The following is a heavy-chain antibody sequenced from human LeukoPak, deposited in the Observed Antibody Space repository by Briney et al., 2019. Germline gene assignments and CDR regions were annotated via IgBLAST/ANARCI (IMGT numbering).Heavy chain of an antibody. CDR3: AKDLATHLYYYDSHPNYYFDY. Sequence: GGSLRLSCAASGFTFSSYAMSWVRQAPGKGLEWVSVISGSGDNTYYADSVKGRFTISRDNSKNTLYLQMNSLRAEDTAVYYCAKDLATHLYYYDSHPNYYFDYWGQGTLVTVSS. V-gene: IGHV3-23*01. D-gene: IGHD3-22*01. CDR1: GFTFSSYA. CDR2: ISGSGDNT. J-gene: IGHJ4*02.